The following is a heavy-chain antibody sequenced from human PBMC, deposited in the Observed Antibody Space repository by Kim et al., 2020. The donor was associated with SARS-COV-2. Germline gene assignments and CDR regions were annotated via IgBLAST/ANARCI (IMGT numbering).Heavy chain of an antibody. CDR3: ASRYCSSTSCYGYAFDI. CDR2: IYHSGST. Sequence: SETLSLTCAVSGGSISSGGYSWSWIRQPPGKGLEWIGYIYHSGSTYYNPSLKSRVTISVDRSKNQFSLKLSSVTAADTAVYYCASRYCSSTSCYGYAFDIWGQGTMVTVSS. J-gene: IGHJ3*02. D-gene: IGHD2-2*01. CDR1: GGSISSGGYS. V-gene: IGHV4-30-2*01.